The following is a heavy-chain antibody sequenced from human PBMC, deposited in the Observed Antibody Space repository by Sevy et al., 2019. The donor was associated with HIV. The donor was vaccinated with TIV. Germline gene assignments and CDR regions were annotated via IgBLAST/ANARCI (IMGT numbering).Heavy chain of an antibody. Sequence: LSLTCAASGFTVSRNSMSWVRQAPGKGLEWVSVFYSNGATYYADSVKGRFTISRDSSKNTLYLQMNSLRAEDTAVYYCARVPGLDFYYHMDVWGKGTTVTVSS. CDR2: FYSNGAT. CDR3: ARVPGLDFYYHMDV. CDR1: GFTVSRNS. D-gene: IGHD3-22*01. J-gene: IGHJ6*04. V-gene: IGHV3-53*01.